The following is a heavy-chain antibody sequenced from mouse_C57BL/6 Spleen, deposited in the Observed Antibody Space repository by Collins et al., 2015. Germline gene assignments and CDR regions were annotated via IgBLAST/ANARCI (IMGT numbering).Heavy chain of an antibody. CDR1: GYTFTSYW. Sequence: QVQLQQPGAELVKPGASVKMSCKASGYTFTSYWITWVIQRPGQGLEWIGDIYPGSGSTNYNEKFKNKATLTVDTSSSTAYMQLSSLTSEDSAVYYCARREYGSSYWYFDVWGTGTTVTVSS. J-gene: IGHJ1*03. V-gene: IGHV1-55*01. D-gene: IGHD1-1*01. CDR2: IYPGSGST. CDR3: ARREYGSSYWYFDV.